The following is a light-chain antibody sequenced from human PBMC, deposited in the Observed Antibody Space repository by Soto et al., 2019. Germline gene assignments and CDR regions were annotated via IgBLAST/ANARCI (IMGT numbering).Light chain of an antibody. V-gene: IGKV3-20*01. Sequence: EIVLTQSPGTLSLSPGERATLSCRASQSVSSSLAWYQQKPGQAPRLLIYGASSRATGIPDRFSGSGSGTDFTLTISRLEPEDFALYYCQQYTVWPFTFGGGTKVDIK. J-gene: IGKJ4*01. CDR1: QSVSSS. CDR3: QQYTVWPFT. CDR2: GAS.